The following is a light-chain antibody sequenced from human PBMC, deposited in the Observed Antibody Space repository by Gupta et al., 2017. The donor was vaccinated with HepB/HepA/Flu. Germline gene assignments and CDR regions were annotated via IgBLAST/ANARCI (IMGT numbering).Light chain of an antibody. V-gene: IGKV3-20*01. J-gene: IGKJ4*01. CDR1: QSVSSNY. Sequence: EIVLTQSPGTLSLSPGERATLSCRASQSVSSNYLAWYQQKPGQAPRLLIYGASSRATGIPDRFSDSGSGTDFTLTISRLEPEDFAVYYCQHYSSSPLTFGGGTKVEIK. CDR2: GAS. CDR3: QHYSSSPLT.